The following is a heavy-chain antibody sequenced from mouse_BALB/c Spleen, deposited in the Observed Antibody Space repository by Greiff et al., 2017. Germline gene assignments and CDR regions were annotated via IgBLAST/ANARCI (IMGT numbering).Heavy chain of an antibody. Sequence: VHVKQSGPELVKPGASVKMSCKASGYTFTSYVMHWVKQKPGQGLEWIGYINPYNDGTKYNEKFKGKATLTSDKSSSTAYMELSSLTAEDSAVYYGARWAVRRDYWGQGTTLTVSS. V-gene: IGHV1-14*01. CDR3: ARWAVRRDY. D-gene: IGHD2-14*01. CDR2: INPYNDGT. CDR1: GYTFTSYV. J-gene: IGHJ2*01.